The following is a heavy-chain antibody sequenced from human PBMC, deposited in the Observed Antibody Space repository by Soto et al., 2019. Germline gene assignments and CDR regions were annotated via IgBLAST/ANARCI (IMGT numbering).Heavy chain of an antibody. CDR1: GGTFSSYT. J-gene: IGHJ6*02. CDR3: ARDDHIVVVTAANYGMDV. V-gene: IGHV1-69*08. Sequence: QVQLVQSGAEVKKPGSSVKVSCKASGGTFSSYTISWVRQAPGQGLEWMGRIIPILGIANYAQKFQGRVTITADKSTSTAYMELSSLRSEDTAVYYCARDDHIVVVTAANYGMDVWGQGTTVTVSS. D-gene: IGHD2-21*02. CDR2: IIPILGIA.